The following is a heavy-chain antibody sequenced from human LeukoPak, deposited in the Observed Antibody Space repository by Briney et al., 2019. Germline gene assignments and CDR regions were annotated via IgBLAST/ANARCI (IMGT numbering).Heavy chain of an antibody. CDR3: ARQHDSYHYYYVDV. V-gene: IGHV4-38-2*01. Sequence: PPETLSLTCAVSGYSISSGYYWIWIRQPPGKGLEWIGSLYHSDSIYYNPSLESRVTISVDTSKNQFSLKLSFVTAADTAVYYCARQHDSYHYYYVDVWGKGTTVTVSS. D-gene: IGHD6-13*01. CDR1: GYSISSGYY. J-gene: IGHJ6*03. CDR2: LYHSDSI.